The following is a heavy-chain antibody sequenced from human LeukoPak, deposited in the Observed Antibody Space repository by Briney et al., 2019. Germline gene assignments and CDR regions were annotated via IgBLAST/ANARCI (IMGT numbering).Heavy chain of an antibody. J-gene: IGHJ4*02. Sequence: GESLKISCKGSGYSFTSYWIGWWGRFPGKGWKGMGIIYPGDSDTRYSPSFQGQVTISADKSISTAYLQWSSLKASDTAMYYCVRRGNWAFDYWGQGTLVTVSS. D-gene: IGHD7-27*01. V-gene: IGHV5-51*01. CDR1: GYSFTSYW. CDR3: VRRGNWAFDY. CDR2: IYPGDSDT.